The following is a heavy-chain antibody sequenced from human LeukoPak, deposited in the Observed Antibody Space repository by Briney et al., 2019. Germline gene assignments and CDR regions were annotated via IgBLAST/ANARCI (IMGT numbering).Heavy chain of an antibody. V-gene: IGHV4-59*01. Sequence: SESLSLTCTVAGGSISRYYWSWIRQPPGKGLEWVGHIYYSGSTNYNPSLKSRVPISVDTSQNQFPLRLRSVTAADLPVYSCGRAHYYYYDMDVWGKGTTVTVSS. CDR3: GRAHYYYYDMDV. J-gene: IGHJ6*03. CDR2: IYYSGST. CDR1: GGSISRYY.